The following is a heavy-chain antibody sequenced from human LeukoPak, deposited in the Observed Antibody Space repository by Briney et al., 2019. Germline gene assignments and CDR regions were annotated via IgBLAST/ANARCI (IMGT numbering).Heavy chain of an antibody. D-gene: IGHD3-10*01. J-gene: IGHJ4*02. CDR3: ARVLVVRGVTTLIDC. CDR2: INPNSGGT. CDR1: GYTFTGYY. V-gene: IGHV1-2*02. Sequence: ASVKVSCKASGYTFTGYYMHWVRQAPGQGLEWMGWINPNSGGTNYAQKFQGRVTMTRDTSISTAYMELSRLRSDDTAVYYCARVLVVRGVTTLIDCWGQGTLVTVSS.